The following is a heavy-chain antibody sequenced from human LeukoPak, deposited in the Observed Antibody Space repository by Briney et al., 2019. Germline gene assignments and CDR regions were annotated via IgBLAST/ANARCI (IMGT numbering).Heavy chain of an antibody. Sequence: PSETLSLTCTVSGGSISTYYWSWLRQPPGKGLEWIGYISYTVTTNYNPSLKGRVTISVDTSKNQFSLKLSSVTAADTAVYYCARVGDWNDLVYWGQGTLVTVSS. CDR2: ISYTVTT. CDR1: GGSISTYY. CDR3: ARVGDWNDLVY. D-gene: IGHD1-1*01. J-gene: IGHJ4*02. V-gene: IGHV4-59*01.